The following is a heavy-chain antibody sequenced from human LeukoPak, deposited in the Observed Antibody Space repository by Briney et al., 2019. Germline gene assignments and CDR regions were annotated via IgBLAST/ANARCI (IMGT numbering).Heavy chain of an antibody. V-gene: IGHV3-23*01. Sequence: GGSLRLSCAASGFTFTTYAMNWVRQAPGKGLEWVSAISGSGGSTYYADSLKGRFTISRDNSKNTLYLQMNSLRAEDTAVYYCAKRAAGTSSYYYYMDVWGKGTTVTVSS. CDR2: ISGSGGST. D-gene: IGHD6-13*01. CDR3: AKRAAGTSSYYYYMDV. J-gene: IGHJ6*03. CDR1: GFTFTTYA.